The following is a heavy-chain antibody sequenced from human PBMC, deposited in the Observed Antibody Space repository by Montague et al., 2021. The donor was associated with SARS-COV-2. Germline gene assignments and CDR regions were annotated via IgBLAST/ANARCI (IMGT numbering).Heavy chain of an antibody. CDR2: VDYNGNT. J-gene: IGHJ5*02. CDR1: GGSLFSSSYD. Sequence: SETLSLTRTVSGGSLFSSSYDWGWLRQPPGKGLEWIVSVDYNGNTNYXPSLKSRVTISLDTSENQISLNLDSVTAADTAVYYCVRPGGSESHWFDRWGQGTLVTVSS. V-gene: IGHV4-39*01. D-gene: IGHD3-10*01. CDR3: VRPGGSESHWFDR.